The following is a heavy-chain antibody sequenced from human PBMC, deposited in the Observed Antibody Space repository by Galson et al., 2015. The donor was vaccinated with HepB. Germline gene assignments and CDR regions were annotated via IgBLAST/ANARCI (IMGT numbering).Heavy chain of an antibody. J-gene: IGHJ6*02. CDR1: GFTFSGSA. CDR2: IRSKANSYAT. CDR3: TSPARWGSSWLGNYYYGMDV. Sequence: SLRLSCAASGFTFSGSAMHWVRQASGKGLEWVGRIRSKANSYATAYAASVKGRFTISRDDSKNTAYLQMNSLKTEDTAVYYCTSPARWGSSWLGNYYYGMDVWGQGTTVTVSS. D-gene: IGHD6-13*01. V-gene: IGHV3-73*01.